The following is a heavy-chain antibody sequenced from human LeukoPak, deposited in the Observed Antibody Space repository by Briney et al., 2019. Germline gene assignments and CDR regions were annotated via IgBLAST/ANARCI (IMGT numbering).Heavy chain of an antibody. CDR3: SGTDKYYDYVWGILGAFDI. Sequence: SETLSLTCTVSGGSISSSSYYWGWIRQPPGKGLEWIGSIYYSGSTYYNPSLKSRVTISVDTSKNQFSLKLSSVTAADTAVYYCSGTDKYYDYVWGILGAFDIWGQGTMVTVSS. CDR1: GGSISSSSYY. D-gene: IGHD3-16*01. V-gene: IGHV4-39*07. CDR2: IYYSGST. J-gene: IGHJ3*02.